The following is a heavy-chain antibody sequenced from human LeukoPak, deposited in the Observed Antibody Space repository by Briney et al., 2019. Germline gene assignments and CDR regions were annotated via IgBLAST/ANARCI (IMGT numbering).Heavy chain of an antibody. V-gene: IGHV1-2*02. CDR1: GYTFTGYY. Sequence: ASVTVSCKASGYTFTGYYMHWVRQAPGQGLEWMGWINPNSGGTNYAQKFQGRVTMTRDTSISTAYMELSRLRSDGTGVYFWSKAFEPWGQGTLVTVSS. CDR2: INPNSGGT. J-gene: IGHJ5*02. CDR3: SKAFEP.